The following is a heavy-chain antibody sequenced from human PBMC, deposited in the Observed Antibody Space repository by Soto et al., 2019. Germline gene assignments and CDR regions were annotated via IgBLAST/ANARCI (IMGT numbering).Heavy chain of an antibody. CDR3: ARHQTVTSSGFDN. V-gene: IGHV4-39*01. D-gene: IGHD4-17*01. J-gene: IGHJ4*02. CDR1: GGSISSSNYY. Sequence: HLQLHESGPGLVKPSETLSLTCTVSGGSISSSNYYWGWIRQPPGKGLEWIGSIYYSGRTYYNQYIKSRVTMSVDRSKTQFSLKLSSVTAADTAVYYCARHQTVTSSGFDNWGQGTLVTVSS. CDR2: IYYSGRT.